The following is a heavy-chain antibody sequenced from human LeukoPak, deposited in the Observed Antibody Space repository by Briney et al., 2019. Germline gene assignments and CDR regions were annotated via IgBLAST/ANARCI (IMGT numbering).Heavy chain of an antibody. D-gene: IGHD1-26*01. CDR1: EYTFTGSY. Sequence: GAPGKVSCKPSEYTFTGSYMNWGRQAPGQGLGWRGGINPNSGGTNYAQKFQGRVTMTRDTSISTAYMELSRLRSDDTAVYYCARDQWERLFFGSYYYYYMDVWGKGTTVTISS. J-gene: IGHJ6*03. CDR3: ARDQWERLFFGSYYYYYMDV. V-gene: IGHV1-2*02. CDR2: INPNSGGT.